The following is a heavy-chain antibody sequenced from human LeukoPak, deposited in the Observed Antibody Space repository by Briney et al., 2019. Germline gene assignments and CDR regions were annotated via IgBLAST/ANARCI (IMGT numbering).Heavy chain of an antibody. CDR1: GGSISSYY. CDR2: IHFSGST. J-gene: IGHJ4*02. CDR3: ARGYCSGGSCPNFDY. Sequence: SETLSLTCTVSGGSISSYYWSWIRQPPGKGLEYIGYIHFSGSTNYNPSPRSRVTISRDTSKNQFSLKLTSVTAADTAVYYCARGYCSGGSCPNFDYWGQGTLVTVSS. D-gene: IGHD2-15*01. V-gene: IGHV4-59*01.